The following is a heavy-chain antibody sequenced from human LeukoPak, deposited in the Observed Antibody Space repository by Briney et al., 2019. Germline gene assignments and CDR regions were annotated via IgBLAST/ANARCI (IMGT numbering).Heavy chain of an antibody. Sequence: PSETLSLTCTVSGGSMNSYSWSWIRQPPGKGLEGIANIYYSGSTNYNPSLTSRVTISLDTSKNQFSLRLSSVTAADTAVYYCARGTVSMYYMDVWGKGTPVTISS. CDR3: ARGTVSMYYMDV. J-gene: IGHJ6*03. CDR2: IYYSGST. V-gene: IGHV4-59*01. CDR1: GGSMNSYS. D-gene: IGHD5/OR15-5a*01.